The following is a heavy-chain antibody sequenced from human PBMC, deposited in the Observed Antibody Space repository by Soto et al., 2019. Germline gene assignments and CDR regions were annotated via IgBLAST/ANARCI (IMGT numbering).Heavy chain of an antibody. Sequence: EVQLVESGGGLVQPGGSLRLSCAASGFTFSLYYMTWVRQAPGKGLEGVANIKGDGGETYYMDSVRGRFTISRDNAKKSLYLQMNSLRADDTAVYYCARDGYNYAMDGLGQGTTVTVSS. V-gene: IGHV3-7*01. CDR1: GFTFSLYY. CDR2: IKGDGGET. J-gene: IGHJ6*02. CDR3: ARDGYNYAMDG. D-gene: IGHD5-12*01.